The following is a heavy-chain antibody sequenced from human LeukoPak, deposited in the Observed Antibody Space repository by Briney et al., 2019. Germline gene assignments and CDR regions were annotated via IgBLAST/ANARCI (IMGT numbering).Heavy chain of an antibody. Sequence: GESLKISCKGSGYSFTSYWTGWVRQMPGKGLEWMGIVYPGDSETRFSPSFQGQVTMSADKSISTAYLQWSSLKASDTAMYYCAALNSGSYSFHYWGQGTLVTVSS. V-gene: IGHV5-51*01. CDR3: AALNSGSYSFHY. CDR1: GYSFTSYW. CDR2: VYPGDSET. J-gene: IGHJ4*02. D-gene: IGHD1-26*01.